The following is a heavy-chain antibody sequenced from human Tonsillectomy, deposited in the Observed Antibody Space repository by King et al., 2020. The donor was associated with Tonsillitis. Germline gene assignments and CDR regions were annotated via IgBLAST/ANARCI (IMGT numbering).Heavy chain of an antibody. CDR3: ARDPLWFGELLVPAFTFDY. J-gene: IGHJ4*02. V-gene: IGHV3-33*08. CDR1: GFTFSSYG. CDR2: IWYDGSNK. D-gene: IGHD3-10*01. Sequence: VQLVESGGGVVQPGRSLRLSCAASGFTFSSYGMHWVRQALGKGLEWVAVIWYDGSNKYYADSVKGRFTISRDNSKNTLYLQMNSLRAEDTAVYYCARDPLWFGELLVPAFTFDYWGQGTLVTVSS.